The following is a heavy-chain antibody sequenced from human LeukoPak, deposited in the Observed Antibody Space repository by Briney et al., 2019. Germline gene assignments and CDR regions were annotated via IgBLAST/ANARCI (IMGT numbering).Heavy chain of an antibody. CDR1: GFTFSSYW. V-gene: IGHV3-7*01. CDR2: IKQDGSEK. CDR3: ASSFDWLLLFDY. D-gene: IGHD3-9*01. J-gene: IGHJ4*02. Sequence: GGSLRLSCAASGFTFSSYWMSWVRQAPGKGLEWVANIKQDGSEKYYVDSVKGRFTISRDNAKNTLYLQMTSLRAEDTAVYYCASSFDWLLLFDYWGQGTLVTVSS.